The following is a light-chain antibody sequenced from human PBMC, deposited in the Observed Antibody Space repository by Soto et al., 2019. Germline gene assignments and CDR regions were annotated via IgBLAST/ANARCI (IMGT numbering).Light chain of an antibody. J-gene: IGKJ4*01. CDR1: QSVSSSY. Sequence: EIVLTQSPDTLSLSPGERATLSCRASQSVSSSYLAWYQQKPGQAPRLLIYGAFSRATGIPDRFSGSGSGTDFTLTISRLEPEDFAVYYCQQYGSSPPLTFGGGTKVEIK. V-gene: IGKV3-20*01. CDR2: GAF. CDR3: QQYGSSPPLT.